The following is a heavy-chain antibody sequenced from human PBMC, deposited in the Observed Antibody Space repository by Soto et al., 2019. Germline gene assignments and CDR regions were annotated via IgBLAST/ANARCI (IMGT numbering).Heavy chain of an antibody. CDR1: GLSLNNGRLG. D-gene: IGHD2-2*01. J-gene: IGHJ5*02. Sequence: QVTLKESGPVLVKPTETLTLTCTVSGLSLNNGRLGVSWIRQPPGKALEWLAHIFSNDDKSYSTSLKSRLTIFKDTTRSQVVLTTTIMYPVDSATSYCALITDCSRTDFILATFDPWGQGTLVTVSS. V-gene: IGHV2-26*01. CDR2: IFSNDDK. CDR3: ALITDCSRTDFILATFDP.